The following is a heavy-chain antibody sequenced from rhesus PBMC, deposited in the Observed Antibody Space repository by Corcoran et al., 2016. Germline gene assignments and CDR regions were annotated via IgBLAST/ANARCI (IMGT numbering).Heavy chain of an antibody. CDR1: GSSFSIYG. V-gene: IGHV3-54*02. J-gene: IGHJ5-1*01. Sequence: EVQLVASGGGLVQPGGSLRVSCAASGSSFSIYGIHWVRQAPGKGLECVAVISSDGSNKYFADSVKDRFTISRDNSNNILYLQMNNLKWEDTAVYYCTRFDVWGPGVLVTVSS. CDR3: TRFDV. CDR2: ISSDGSNK.